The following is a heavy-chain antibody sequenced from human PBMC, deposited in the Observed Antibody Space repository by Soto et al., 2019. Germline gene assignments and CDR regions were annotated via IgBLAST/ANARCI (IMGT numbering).Heavy chain of an antibody. V-gene: IGHV4-34*01. CDR2: INHSGST. D-gene: IGHD2-15*01. CDR1: GGYFSGYY. CDR3: ARGNYCSGGSCYYWFDP. J-gene: IGHJ5*02. Sequence: QVQLQQWGAGLLKPSETLSLTCAVYGGYFSGYYWGWIRQPPGKGLEWLGEINHSGSTNYNPSLKCRVTISVDTSKNQFSLKLSSVTAADTAVYDCARGNYCSGGSCYYWFDPWGQGTLVTVSS.